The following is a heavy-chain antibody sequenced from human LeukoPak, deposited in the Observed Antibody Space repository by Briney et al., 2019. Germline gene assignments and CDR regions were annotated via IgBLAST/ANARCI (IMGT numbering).Heavy chain of an antibody. CDR3: ARAITMVRGVISSYYFDY. CDR2: INPNSGGT. V-gene: IGHV1-2*02. J-gene: IGHJ4*02. Sequence: GASVKVSCKASGYTFTGYYMHWVRQAPGQGLEWMGWINPNSGGTNYAQKFQGRVTMTRDTSISTAYMELSRLRSDDTAVYYCARAITMVRGVISSYYFDYWGQGTLVTVSS. D-gene: IGHD3-10*01. CDR1: GYTFTGYY.